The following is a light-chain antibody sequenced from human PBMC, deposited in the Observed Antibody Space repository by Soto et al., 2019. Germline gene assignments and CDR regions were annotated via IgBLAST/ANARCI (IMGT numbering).Light chain of an antibody. Sequence: QSALTQPRSVSGSPGQSVTISCTGTSSDVGGYNYVSWYQQHPGKAPKLMIYDVSKRPSGVPDRFSCSKSGNTASLTISGLQAEEEADDYCCSYAGSYTLYVFGTGTKVTVL. CDR3: CSYAGSYTLYV. V-gene: IGLV2-11*01. J-gene: IGLJ1*01. CDR2: DVS. CDR1: SSDVGGYNY.